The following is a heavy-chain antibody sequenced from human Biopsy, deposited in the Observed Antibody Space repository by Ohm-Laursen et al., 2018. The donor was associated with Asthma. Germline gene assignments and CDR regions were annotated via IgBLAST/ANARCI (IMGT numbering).Heavy chain of an antibody. CDR3: ARTFHFWSPYHAEHYQL. CDR2: IKHDGSEN. D-gene: IGHD3-3*02. J-gene: IGHJ1*01. CDR1: GFTVSSNG. V-gene: IGHV3-7*01. Sequence: SLRLSCSASGFTVSSNGMSWVRQVPGRGLEWVANIKHDGSENNHVDSLKGRFTISRDNAKNSLYLQMNSLRAEDTAVYYCARTFHFWSPYHAEHYQLWGQGTLVTVSS.